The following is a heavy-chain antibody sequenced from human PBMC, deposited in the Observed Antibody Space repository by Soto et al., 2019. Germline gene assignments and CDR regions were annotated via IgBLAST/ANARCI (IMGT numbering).Heavy chain of an antibody. CDR2: ISGSGGST. CDR1: GFTFSSYA. CDR3: ANDGSTLYGDYTHYFDN. Sequence: EVQLLESGGGLVQPGGSLRLSCAASGFTFSSYAMSWVRQAPGKGLEWVSLISGSGGSTYYADSVKGRFTISRDNSKNTLYLHMNSLRAEDTAVYYCANDGSTLYGDYTHYFDNWGQGTLVTVSS. V-gene: IGHV3-23*01. D-gene: IGHD4-17*01. J-gene: IGHJ4*02.